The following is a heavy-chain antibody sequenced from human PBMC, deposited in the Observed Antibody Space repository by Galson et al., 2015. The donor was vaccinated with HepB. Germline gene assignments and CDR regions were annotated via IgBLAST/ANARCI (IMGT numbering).Heavy chain of an antibody. CDR2: VSYGGSDK. J-gene: IGHJ4*02. Sequence: SLRLSCAASGFTFRRYAMHWVRQAPGKGLEWEAVVSYGGSDKYYSDSAEGRVAISRDNSKNTLYLQINSLRGEDTAVYYCARSPRLYSSGWRADYFDHWGQGSLVTVSS. D-gene: IGHD6-19*01. CDR1: GFTFRRYA. V-gene: IGHV3-30*09. CDR3: ARSPRLYSSGWRADYFDH.